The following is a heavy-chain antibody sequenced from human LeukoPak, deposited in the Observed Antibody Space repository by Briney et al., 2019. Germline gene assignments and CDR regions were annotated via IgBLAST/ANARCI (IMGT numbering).Heavy chain of an antibody. CDR3: ATLAGSGWLRYDYDY. D-gene: IGHD5-12*01. J-gene: IGHJ4*02. Sequence: SETLSLTCTVSGGSISSYYWSWIRQPAGKGLEWIGRIYTSGSTNYNPSLKSRVTISVDTSKNQFSLKLSSVTAADTAVYYCATLAGSGWLRYDYDYWGQGTLVTVSS. CDR1: GGSISSYY. CDR2: IYTSGST. V-gene: IGHV4-4*07.